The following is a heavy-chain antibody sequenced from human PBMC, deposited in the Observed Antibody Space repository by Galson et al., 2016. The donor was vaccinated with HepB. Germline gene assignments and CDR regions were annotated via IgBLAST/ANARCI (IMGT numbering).Heavy chain of an antibody. CDR3: ARDSFSRGDF. J-gene: IGHJ4*02. Sequence: SLRLSCAASGFTFSSFAMHWVRQAPGKGLEWVANIKQDGSAQYYVDSVKGRFTISRDNADNSLYLQMNSLGAEDTAVYYCARDSFSRGDFWGQGTLVTVSS. V-gene: IGHV3-7*01. D-gene: IGHD3-3*02. CDR1: GFTFSSFA. CDR2: IKQDGSAQ.